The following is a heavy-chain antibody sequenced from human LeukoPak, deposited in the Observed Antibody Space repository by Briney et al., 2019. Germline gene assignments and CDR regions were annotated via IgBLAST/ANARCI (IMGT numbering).Heavy chain of an antibody. Sequence: ASVKVSCKASGGTFSSYAISWVRQAPGQGLEWMGWINPNSGGTNYAQKFQGRVTMTRDTSISTAYMELSRLTSDDTAVYYCARGGPSGSGSYYQTNWFDPWGQGTLVTVSS. J-gene: IGHJ5*02. CDR3: ARGGPSGSGSYYQTNWFDP. D-gene: IGHD3-10*01. CDR2: INPNSGGT. V-gene: IGHV1-2*02. CDR1: GGTFSSYA.